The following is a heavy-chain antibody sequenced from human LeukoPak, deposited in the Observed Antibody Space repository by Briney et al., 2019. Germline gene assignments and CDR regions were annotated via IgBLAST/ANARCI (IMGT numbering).Heavy chain of an antibody. J-gene: IGHJ4*02. CDR3: AKDRAVTSDSNYVVY. Sequence: GGSLRLSCAASGFPFSSYTMSWVRQAPGMGMEWVSAISASGGSTYSADSVKGRFTISRDSSKNTLYLQMNSLRAEDTAIYYCAKDRAVTSDSNYVVYWGQGTLVTVSS. D-gene: IGHD3-3*01. V-gene: IGHV3-23*01. CDR1: GFPFSSYT. CDR2: ISASGGST.